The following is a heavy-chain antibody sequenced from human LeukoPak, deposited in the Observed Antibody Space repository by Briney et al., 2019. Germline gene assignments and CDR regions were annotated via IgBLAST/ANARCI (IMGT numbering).Heavy chain of an antibody. V-gene: IGHV4-4*02. CDR2: IYHNGNT. J-gene: IGHJ3*02. CDR3: ASPSGRQYADALDI. D-gene: IGHD1-26*01. CDR1: GASIRSTHW. Sequence: SGTLSLTCGVSGASIRSTHWWTWVRQPPGKGLEWIGEIYHNGNTEYNPSLSSRLLISVDKSKNQFSLKLTSVTAADTAMYYCASPSGRQYADALDIWGQGRMVIVSS.